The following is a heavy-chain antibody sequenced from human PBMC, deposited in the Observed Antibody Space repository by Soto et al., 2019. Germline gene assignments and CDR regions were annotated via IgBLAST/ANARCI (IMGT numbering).Heavy chain of an antibody. CDR1: GFTFSSYA. Sequence: GGSLRLSCAASGFTFSSYAMSWVRQAPGKGLEWVSATSGSGGSTYYADSVKGRFTISRDNSKNTLYLQMNSLRAEDTAVYYCAKGGSTTYDILTGYYGPYFDYWGQGTLVTVSS. CDR3: AKGGSTTYDILTGYYGPYFDY. D-gene: IGHD3-9*01. J-gene: IGHJ4*02. V-gene: IGHV3-23*01. CDR2: TSGSGGST.